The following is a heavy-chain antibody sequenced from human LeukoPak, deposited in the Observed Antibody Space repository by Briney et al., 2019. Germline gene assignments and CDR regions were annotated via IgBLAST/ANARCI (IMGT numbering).Heavy chain of an antibody. CDR1: GGSFSGYY. CDR3: AREEAAFDI. CDR2: INHSVST. V-gene: IGHV4-34*01. J-gene: IGHJ3*02. Sequence: SETLSLTCAVYGGSFSGYYWSWIRQPPGKGLEWIGEINHSVSTNYNPSLKSRVTISVDTSKNQFSLKLGSVTAADTAVYYCAREEAAFDIWGQGTMVTVSS.